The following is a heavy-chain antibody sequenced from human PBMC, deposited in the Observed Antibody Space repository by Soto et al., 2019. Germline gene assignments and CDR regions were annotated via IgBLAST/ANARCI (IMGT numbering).Heavy chain of an antibody. D-gene: IGHD4-17*01. CDR2: MNPNSGNT. J-gene: IGHJ4*02. Sequence: QVQLVQSGAEVKKPGASVKVSCKASGYTFTNYDINWVRQATGQGLEWMGWMNPNSGNTGYAQKFQGRVTMTRDASISTAYMVLSGLRSEDTAVYYCARESNGDYGDYWGQGTLVTVSS. CDR3: ARESNGDYGDY. V-gene: IGHV1-8*01. CDR1: GYTFTNYD.